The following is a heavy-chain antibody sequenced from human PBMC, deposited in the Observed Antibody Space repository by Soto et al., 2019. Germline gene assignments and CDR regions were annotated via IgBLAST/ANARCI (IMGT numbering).Heavy chain of an antibody. V-gene: IGHV3-9*01. CDR1: GFTFDDYA. CDR3: AKDCCWTRNLQLVYDY. Sequence: PGGSLRLSCAASGFTFDDYAMHWVRQAPGKGLEWVSGISWNSGSIGYADSVKGRFTISRDNAKNSLYLQMNSLRAEDTAVYYCAKDCCWTRNLQLVYDYWGQGTLVTVSS. CDR2: ISWNSGSI. D-gene: IGHD6-13*01. J-gene: IGHJ4*02.